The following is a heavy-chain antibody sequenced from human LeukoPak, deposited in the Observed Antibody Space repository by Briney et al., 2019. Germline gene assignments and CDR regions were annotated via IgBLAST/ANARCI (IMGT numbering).Heavy chain of an antibody. CDR2: ISSNGGST. CDR3: ARDIDLHYFDSSGSPWYYYYMDV. CDR1: GFTFSSYA. Sequence: PGESLRLSCAASGFTFSSYAMHWIRQAPGKGLEYVSAISSNGGSTYYVNSVKGRFTISRDNSKNTLYPQMGSLRAEDMAVYYCARDIDLHYFDSSGSPWYYYYMDVWGKGTTVTVSS. D-gene: IGHD3-22*01. V-gene: IGHV3-64*01. J-gene: IGHJ6*03.